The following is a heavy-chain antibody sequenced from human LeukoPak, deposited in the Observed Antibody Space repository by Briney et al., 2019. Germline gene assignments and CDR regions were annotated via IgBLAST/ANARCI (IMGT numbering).Heavy chain of an antibody. V-gene: IGHV4-39*07. J-gene: IGHJ4*02. Sequence: PSETLSLTCTVSGGSISSSNYFWGWIRQPPGKGLEWTGSFYSSGRTYYNPSLKSRVTISVDTSKNQFSLKLSSVTAADTAVYYCARKANGIAVAANWGQGTLVTVSS. CDR2: FYSSGRT. CDR3: ARKANGIAVAAN. D-gene: IGHD6-19*01. CDR1: GGSISSSNYF.